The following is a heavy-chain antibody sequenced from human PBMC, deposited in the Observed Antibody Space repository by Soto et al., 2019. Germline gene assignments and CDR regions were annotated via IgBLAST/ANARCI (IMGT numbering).Heavy chain of an antibody. Sequence: VASVKVSCKASGYTFTSYYIHWVRQAPGQGLEWMGVVDPSAGSTTYTQKFQGRVTMTRDTSTNTVYMELRSLRSDDTAVYYCARDTEGYKWRDFDCWGQGTLVTVSS. D-gene: IGHD1-1*01. CDR2: VDPSAGST. J-gene: IGHJ4*02. V-gene: IGHV1-46*01. CDR1: GYTFTSYY. CDR3: ARDTEGYKWRDFDC.